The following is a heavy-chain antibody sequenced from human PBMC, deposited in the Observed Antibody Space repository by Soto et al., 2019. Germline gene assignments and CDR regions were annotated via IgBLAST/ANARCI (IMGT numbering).Heavy chain of an antibody. J-gene: IGHJ6*02. CDR1: GFTFNTYT. D-gene: IGHD2-2*01. CDR2: ISDSSTYI. Sequence: GGSLRLSCAASGFTFNTYTMNWVRQAPGKGLEWVSSISDSSTYIYYADSLKGRFTISRDNAKNSLYLQMNSLRAEDTAVYYCARMGAGYCVSISCYPSPTMGYGMDVWGQGTTVTV. CDR3: ARMGAGYCVSISCYPSPTMGYGMDV. V-gene: IGHV3-21*01.